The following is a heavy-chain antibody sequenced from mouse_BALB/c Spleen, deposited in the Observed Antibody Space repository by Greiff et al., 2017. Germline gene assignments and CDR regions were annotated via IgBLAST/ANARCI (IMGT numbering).Heavy chain of an antibody. Sequence: EVMLVESGGGLVKPGGSLKLSCAASGFTFSSYAMSWVRQTPEKRLEWVASISSGGSTYYPDSVKGRFTISRDNARNILYLQMSSLRSEDTAMYYCARDLSWFAYWGQGTLVTVSA. CDR2: ISSGGST. J-gene: IGHJ3*01. D-gene: IGHD6-1*01. CDR3: ARDLSWFAY. CDR1: GFTFSSYA. V-gene: IGHV5-6-5*01.